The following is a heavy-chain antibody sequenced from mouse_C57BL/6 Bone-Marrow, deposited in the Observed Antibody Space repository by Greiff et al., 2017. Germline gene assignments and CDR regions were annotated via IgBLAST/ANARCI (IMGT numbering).Heavy chain of an antibody. CDR3: ARLGSNNGGYYFDY. V-gene: IGHV1-4*01. Sequence: QVQLQQSGAELARPGASVKMSCKASGYTFTSYTMHWVKQRPGQGLEWIGYINPSSGYTKYNQKFKDKATLTADKSSSTAYMQLSSLTSEDSAVYYSARLGSNNGGYYFDYWGQGTTLTVSS. J-gene: IGHJ2*01. CDR1: GYTFTSYT. D-gene: IGHD2-5*01. CDR2: INPSSGYT.